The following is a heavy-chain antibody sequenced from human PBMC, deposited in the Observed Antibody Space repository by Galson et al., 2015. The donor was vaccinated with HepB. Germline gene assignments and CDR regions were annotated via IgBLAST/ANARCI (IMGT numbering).Heavy chain of an antibody. D-gene: IGHD1-26*01. CDR3: AKAAVGWERQNFYYFDY. CDR2: VSYEGSDK. Sequence: SLRLSCAASGFTFGRSAMHWARQTPGNGLEWVAVVSYEGSDKKYADSVTGRFTISRDSSTNILYLHMNSLRIEDTAVYYCAKAAVGWERQNFYYFDYWGQGTLVTVSS. V-gene: IGHV3-30*18. CDR1: GFTFGRSA. J-gene: IGHJ4*02.